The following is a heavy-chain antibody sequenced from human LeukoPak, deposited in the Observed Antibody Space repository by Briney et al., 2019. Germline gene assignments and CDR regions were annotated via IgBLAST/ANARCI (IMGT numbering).Heavy chain of an antibody. D-gene: IGHD3-10*01. CDR1: GFTFSDYY. CDR2: ISSSGSTI. Sequence: GGSLRLSCAASGFTFSDYYMSWIRQAPGKGLEWVSYISSSGSTIYYADSVKGRFTISRDNAKNSLYLQMNSLRAEDTAVYYCARSLYYYGSGTHYYYYGMDVWGQGTTVTVSS. V-gene: IGHV3-11*01. J-gene: IGHJ6*02. CDR3: ARSLYYYGSGTHYYYYGMDV.